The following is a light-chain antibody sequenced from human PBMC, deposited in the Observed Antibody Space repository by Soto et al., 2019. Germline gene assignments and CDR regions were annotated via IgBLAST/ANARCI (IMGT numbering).Light chain of an antibody. Sequence: DIQMTPSPSTLSASVGDRVTITCRASQSISSWLAWYQQKPGKAPKLLIYKASSLESGVPSRFSGSGSGTEFTLTISSLQPDDFATYYCQQYNSYSWTFGQGTKVDI. J-gene: IGKJ1*01. CDR3: QQYNSYSWT. V-gene: IGKV1-5*03. CDR2: KAS. CDR1: QSISSW.